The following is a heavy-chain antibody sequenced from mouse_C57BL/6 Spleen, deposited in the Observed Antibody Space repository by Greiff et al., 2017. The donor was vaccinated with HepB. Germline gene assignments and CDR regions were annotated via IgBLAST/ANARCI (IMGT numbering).Heavy chain of an antibody. D-gene: IGHD2-3*01. V-gene: IGHV5-9*01. CDR3: ARVNDGYSLYFDV. J-gene: IGHJ1*03. CDR2: ISGGGGNN. Sequence: VESGGGLVKPGGSLKLSCAAYGFTFSSYTMSWVRHTPEKRLEWVATISGGGGNNYYPDSVKGRFTISRDNAKNTLYLQMSSLRSEDTALYYCARVNDGYSLYFDVWGTGTTVTVSS. CDR1: GFTFSSYT.